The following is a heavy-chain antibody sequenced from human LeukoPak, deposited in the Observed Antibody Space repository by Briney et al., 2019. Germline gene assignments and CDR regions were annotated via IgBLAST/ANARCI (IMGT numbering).Heavy chain of an antibody. Sequence: ASVKVSCKASGYTFTGYYMHWVRQAPGQGLEWMGWINPNSGGTNYAQKFQGRVTMTRDTSISTAYMELSRLRSDDTAVYYCARGSRCSSTSCYVPFDYWGQGTLVTVSS. CDR2: INPNSGGT. CDR1: GYTFTGYY. V-gene: IGHV1-2*02. D-gene: IGHD2-2*01. J-gene: IGHJ4*02. CDR3: ARGSRCSSTSCYVPFDY.